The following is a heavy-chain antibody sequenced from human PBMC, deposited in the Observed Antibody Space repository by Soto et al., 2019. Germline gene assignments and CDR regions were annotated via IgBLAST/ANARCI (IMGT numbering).Heavy chain of an antibody. D-gene: IGHD6-6*01. J-gene: IGHJ6*02. V-gene: IGHV1-2*02. CDR3: ARDLRLSWDSSSSGAYYYGMDV. Sequence: ASVKVSCKASGGTFSSYAISWVRQAPGQGLEWMGWINPNSGGTNYAQKFQGRVTMTRDTSISTAYMELSRLRSDDTAVYYCARDLRLSWDSSSSGAYYYGMDVWGQGTTVTVSS. CDR2: INPNSGGT. CDR1: GGTFSSYA.